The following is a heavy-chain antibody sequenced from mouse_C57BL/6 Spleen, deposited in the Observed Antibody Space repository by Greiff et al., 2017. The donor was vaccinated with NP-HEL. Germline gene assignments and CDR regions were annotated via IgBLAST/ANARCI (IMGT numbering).Heavy chain of an antibody. J-gene: IGHJ2*01. D-gene: IGHD1-1*01. V-gene: IGHV1-52*01. Sequence: VQLQQPGAELVRPGSSVKLSCKASGYTFTSYWMHWVKQRPIQGLEWIGNIDPSDSETHYNQKFKDKATLTVDKSSSTAYMQLSSLTSEDSAVYYCARSYYGSSYGQGYFDYWGQGTTLTVSS. CDR2: IDPSDSET. CDR3: ARSYYGSSYGQGYFDY. CDR1: GYTFTSYW.